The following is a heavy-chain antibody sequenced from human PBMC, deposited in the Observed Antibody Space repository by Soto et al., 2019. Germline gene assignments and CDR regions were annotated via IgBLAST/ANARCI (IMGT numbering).Heavy chain of an antibody. J-gene: IGHJ6*02. Sequence: QVQLVQSGAEVKKPGSSVKVSCKASGGTFSSYAISWVRQAPGQGLEWMGGIIPIFGTANYAQKFQGRVTITADESTSTAYMELSSLRSEDTAVYYCAREGLTGYSSSWPPYGMDVWGQGTTVTVSS. CDR1: GGTFSSYA. V-gene: IGHV1-69*12. CDR2: IIPIFGTA. D-gene: IGHD6-13*01. CDR3: AREGLTGYSSSWPPYGMDV.